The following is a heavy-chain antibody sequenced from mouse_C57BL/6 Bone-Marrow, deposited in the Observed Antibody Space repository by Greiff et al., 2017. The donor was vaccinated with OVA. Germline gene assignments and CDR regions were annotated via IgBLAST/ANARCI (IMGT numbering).Heavy chain of an antibody. CDR3: AREGESYWYFDV. Sequence: EVKLQESGPGLVKPSQSLSLTCSVTGYSITSGYYWNWIRQFPGNKLEWMGYISYDGSNNYNPSLKNRISITRDTSKNQFFLKLNSVTTEDTATYYCAREGESYWYFDVWGTGTTVTVSS. CDR1: GYSITSGYY. J-gene: IGHJ1*03. CDR2: ISYDGSN. V-gene: IGHV3-6*01.